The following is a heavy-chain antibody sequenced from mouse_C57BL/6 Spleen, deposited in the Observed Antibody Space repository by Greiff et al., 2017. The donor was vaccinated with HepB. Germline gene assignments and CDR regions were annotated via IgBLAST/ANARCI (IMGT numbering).Heavy chain of an antibody. CDR3: TGQGLRRGFAY. CDR1: GFTFSNYW. J-gene: IGHJ3*01. V-gene: IGHV6-3*01. Sequence: EVKVEESGGGLVQPGGSMKLSCVASGFTFSNYWMNWVRQSPEKGLEWVAQIRLKSDNYATHYAESVKGRFTISRDDSKSSVYLQMKNLRAEDTGIYYCTGQGLRRGFAYWGQGTLVTVSA. D-gene: IGHD2-4*01. CDR2: IRLKSDNYAT.